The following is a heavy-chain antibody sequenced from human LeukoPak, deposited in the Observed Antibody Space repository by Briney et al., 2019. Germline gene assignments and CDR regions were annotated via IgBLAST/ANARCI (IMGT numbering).Heavy chain of an antibody. J-gene: IGHJ4*02. Sequence: PGGSLRLSCAASGFTFSSYWMSWVRQAPGKGLEWVSSISSSSSYIYYADSVKGRFTISRDNAKNSLYLQMNSLRAEDTAVYYCARWKYCTGTSCRGEFDYWGQGTLVTVSS. CDR2: ISSSSSYI. CDR1: GFTFSSYW. V-gene: IGHV3-21*01. D-gene: IGHD2-2*01. CDR3: ARWKYCTGTSCRGEFDY.